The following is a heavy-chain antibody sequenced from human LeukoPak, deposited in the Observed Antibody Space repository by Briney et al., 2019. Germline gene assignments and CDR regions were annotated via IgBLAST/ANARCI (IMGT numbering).Heavy chain of an antibody. J-gene: IGHJ5*02. V-gene: IGHV1-2*02. Sequence: ASVKVSCKAPGYTFTGYYMHWVRQAPGQGLEWMGWINPNSGGTNYAQKFQGRVTMTRDTFISTAYMELSRLRSDDTAVYYCARLLYSSGWLVFDPWGQGTLVTVSS. CDR3: ARLLYSSGWLVFDP. CDR1: GYTFTGYY. CDR2: INPNSGGT. D-gene: IGHD6-19*01.